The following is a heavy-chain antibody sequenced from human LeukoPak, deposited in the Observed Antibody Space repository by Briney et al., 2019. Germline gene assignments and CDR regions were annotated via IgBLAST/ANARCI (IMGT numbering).Heavy chain of an antibody. J-gene: IGHJ4*02. V-gene: IGHV1-18*01. CDR2: ISAYNGNT. CDR1: GYTFTSYG. D-gene: IGHD5-24*01. CDR3: ARGTETFDY. Sequence: ASVKVSCKASGYTFTSYGISWGRQAPGQGLEWMGWISAYNGNTNYAQKLQGRVTMTSDTSTSTAYTELRSLRYDDTAVYYCARGTETFDYWGQGTLVTVSS.